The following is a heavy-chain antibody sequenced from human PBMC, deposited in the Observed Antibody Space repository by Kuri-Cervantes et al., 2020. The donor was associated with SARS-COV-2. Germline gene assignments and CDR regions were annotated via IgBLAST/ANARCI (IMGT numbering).Heavy chain of an antibody. D-gene: IGHD4-11*01. J-gene: IGHJ6*02. V-gene: IGHV3-33*06. CDR1: GFTFSSYG. CDR3: AKAISNYPSYYYYGMDV. CDR2: IWYDGSNK. Sequence: GGSLRLSCAASGFTFSSYGMHWVRQAPGKGLEWVAVIWYDGSNKYYADSVKGRFTISRDNSKNTLYLQMNSLRAEDTAVYYCAKAISNYPSYYYYGMDVWGQGTTVTVSS.